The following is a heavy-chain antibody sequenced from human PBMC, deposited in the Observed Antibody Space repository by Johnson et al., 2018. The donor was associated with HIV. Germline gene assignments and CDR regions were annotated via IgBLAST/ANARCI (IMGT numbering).Heavy chain of an antibody. D-gene: IGHD3-3*01. CDR2: IYSGGST. V-gene: IGHV3-53*01. CDR1: GFTVSSNY. CDR3: ARGRTQFLEGGAFDI. J-gene: IGHJ3*02. Sequence: VQLVESGGGLIQPGGSLRLSCAASGFTVSSNYMSWVRQAPGKGLEWVSVIYSGGSTYYADSVKGRFTISRDNSKNTLYLQMNSLRAEDTAVYYCARGRTQFLEGGAFDIWGQGTMVIVSS.